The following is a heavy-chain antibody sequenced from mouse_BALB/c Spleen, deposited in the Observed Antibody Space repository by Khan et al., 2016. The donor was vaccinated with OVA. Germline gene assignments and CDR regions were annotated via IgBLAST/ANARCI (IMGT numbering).Heavy chain of an antibody. CDR2: ISYSGGT. J-gene: IGHJ2*01. CDR3: ARGKYHGYYFDY. CDR1: GYSIISGYA. Sequence: DVKLQESGPGLVKPSQSLSLTCTVTGYSIISGYAWNWIRQFPGNKMEWMGYISYSGGTSYNPYLKSRISITRDTSKNQFFLQLTSVTTEDTATYYGARGKYHGYYFDYWGQGTPLTVSS. V-gene: IGHV3-2*02.